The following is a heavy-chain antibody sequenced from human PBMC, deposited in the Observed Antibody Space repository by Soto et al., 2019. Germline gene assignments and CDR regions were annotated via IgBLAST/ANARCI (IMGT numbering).Heavy chain of an antibody. CDR3: ARRGSGSYYDY. J-gene: IGHJ4*02. V-gene: IGHV3-23*01. CDR1: GFTFSSYA. D-gene: IGHD1-26*01. Sequence: EVQLLESGGGLVQPGGSLRLSCAASGFTFSSYAMRWVRKAPGKGREWVSAISGSGGSTYYADSVKGRFAISRDNSKNPLYLQMNSLRAEDTAVYYCARRGSGSYYDYWGQGTLVNVSS. CDR2: ISGSGGST.